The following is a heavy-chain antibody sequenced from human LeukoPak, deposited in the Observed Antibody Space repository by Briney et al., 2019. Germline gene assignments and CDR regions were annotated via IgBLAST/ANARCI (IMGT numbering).Heavy chain of an antibody. CDR2: TYYRSKWYN. D-gene: IGHD3-22*01. V-gene: IGHV6-1*01. CDR1: GDSVSSNSAA. J-gene: IGHJ6*03. Sequence: SQTLSLTCALSGDSVSSNSAAWDWGRQSPSRGLEWLGSTYYRSKWYNDSAVSVKSRITINPDTSKNQFSLQLNSVTPEDTAVYYCARSPSPGLGYYYYYMDVWGKGTTVTVSS. CDR3: ARSPSPGLGYYYYYMDV.